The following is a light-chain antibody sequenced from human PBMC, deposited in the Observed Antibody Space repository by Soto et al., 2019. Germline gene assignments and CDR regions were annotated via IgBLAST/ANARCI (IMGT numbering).Light chain of an antibody. CDR3: SSYTSSNPRV. Sequence: QSVLTQPASVSGSPGQSITISCTGTSSDVGGYNYVSWYQQHPGKAPKLMIYEVSHRPSGVSNRFSGSKSGNTASLTISGLQAEDEADYYCSSYTSSNPRVFGGGTKLTVL. V-gene: IGLV2-14*01. J-gene: IGLJ2*01. CDR1: SSDVGGYNY. CDR2: EVS.